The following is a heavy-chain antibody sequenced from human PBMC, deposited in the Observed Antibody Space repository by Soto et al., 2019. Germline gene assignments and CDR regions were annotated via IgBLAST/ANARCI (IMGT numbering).Heavy chain of an antibody. CDR3: ARDGKYDFWSGYPRYYYYGMDV. D-gene: IGHD3-3*01. V-gene: IGHV1-18*01. Sequence: ASVKVSCKASGYTFTSYGISWVRRAPGEGLEWMGWISAYNGNTNYAQKLQGRVTMTTDTSTSTAYTELRSLRSDDTAVYYCARDGKYDFWSGYPRYYYYGMDVWGQGTTVTVSS. CDR2: ISAYNGNT. J-gene: IGHJ6*02. CDR1: GYTFTSYG.